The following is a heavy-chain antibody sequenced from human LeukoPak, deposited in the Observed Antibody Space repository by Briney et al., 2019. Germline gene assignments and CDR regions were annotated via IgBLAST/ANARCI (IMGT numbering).Heavy chain of an antibody. CDR3: AKGRSSTSSYDY. D-gene: IGHD2-2*01. CDR2: SGSGGSA. V-gene: IGHV3-23*01. J-gene: IGHJ4*02. Sequence: GGSLRLSCAASGFTFSDHAMSWVRQAPGKGVEWVSFSGSGGSAYYPDSVKGRFTISRDKSKDTVFLQMNSLRAEDTAVYFCAKGRSSTSSYDYWGQGTLVTVSS. CDR1: GFTFSDHA.